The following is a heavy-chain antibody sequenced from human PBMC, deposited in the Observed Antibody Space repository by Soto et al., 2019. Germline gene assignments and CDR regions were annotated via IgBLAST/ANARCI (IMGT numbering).Heavy chain of an antibody. J-gene: IGHJ6*01. CDR2: IGESGAPT. CDR1: GFTFSSYA. D-gene: IGHD2-21*01. Sequence: EVQLLESGGGLVQPGVSLRLSCAASGFTFSSYAMKWVRQAPGKGLEWVSLIGESGAPTYYADSVKGRFGISRDNSGNTLFLEMYSLRAEDTAVYYCARYIPGVRYFGMDVWGQGTTVTVA. V-gene: IGHV3-23*01. CDR3: ARYIPGVRYFGMDV.